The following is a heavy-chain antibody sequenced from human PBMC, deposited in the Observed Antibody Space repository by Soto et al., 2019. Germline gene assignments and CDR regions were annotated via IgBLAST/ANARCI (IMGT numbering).Heavy chain of an antibody. Sequence: GGSLRLSCAASGFTFSSYAMHWVRQAPGKGLEWVAVISYDGSNKYYADSVEGRFTISRDNSKNTLYLQMNSLRAEDTAVYYCARDRTGTTEFDYWGQGTLVTVSS. CDR2: ISYDGSNK. CDR3: ARDRTGTTEFDY. J-gene: IGHJ4*02. V-gene: IGHV3-30-3*01. CDR1: GFTFSSYA. D-gene: IGHD1-1*01.